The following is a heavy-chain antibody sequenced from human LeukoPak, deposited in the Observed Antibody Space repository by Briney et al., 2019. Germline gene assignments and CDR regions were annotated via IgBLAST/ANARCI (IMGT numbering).Heavy chain of an antibody. CDR3: ARGPYYYYGSGSYLRYFDY. J-gene: IGHJ4*02. V-gene: IGHV1-18*01. Sequence: GASVKVSCKASGYTFTSYGISWVRQAPGQGLEWMGWISAYNSNTNYAQKLQGRVTMTTDTSTSTAYMELRSLRSEDTAVYYCARGPYYYYGSGSYLRYFDYWGQGTLVTVSS. CDR1: GYTFTSYG. D-gene: IGHD3-10*01. CDR2: ISAYNSNT.